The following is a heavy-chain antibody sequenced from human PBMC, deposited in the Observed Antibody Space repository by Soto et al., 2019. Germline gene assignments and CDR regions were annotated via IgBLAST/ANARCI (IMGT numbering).Heavy chain of an antibody. CDR1: GVTFSSYG. D-gene: IGHD3-22*01. CDR3: AKGYDSSGYYAYYYYGMDV. CDR2: ISYDGSNK. V-gene: IGHV3-30*18. J-gene: IGHJ6*02. Sequence: GGSLRLSCAASGVTFSSYGMHWVRQAPGKGLEWVAVISYDGSNKYYADSVKGRFTISRDNSKNTLYLQMNSLRAEDTAVYYCAKGYDSSGYYAYYYYGMDVWGQGTTVTVSS.